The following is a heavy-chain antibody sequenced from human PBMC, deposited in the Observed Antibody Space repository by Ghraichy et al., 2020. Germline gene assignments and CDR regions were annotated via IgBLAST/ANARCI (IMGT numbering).Heavy chain of an antibody. Sequence: ESLNISCAASGFTFSSYAMSWVRQAPGKGLEWVSAISGSGGSTYYADSVKGRFTISRDNSKNTLYLLMNSLRAEDTAVYYCAKSSLGSFDPWGQGTLVTVSS. V-gene: IGHV3-23*01. CDR2: ISGSGGST. CDR1: GFTFSSYA. D-gene: IGHD7-27*01. J-gene: IGHJ5*02. CDR3: AKSSLGSFDP.